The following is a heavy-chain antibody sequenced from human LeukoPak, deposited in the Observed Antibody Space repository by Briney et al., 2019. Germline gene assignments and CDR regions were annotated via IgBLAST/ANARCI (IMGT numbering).Heavy chain of an antibody. J-gene: IGHJ4*02. CDR3: TRDQTPYY. CDR2: IASETYGGTA. Sequence: GGSLRLSCGASGFDFDAHDMHWVRQAPGKGLEWVGFIASETYGGTAEYAASVKGRFTISRDDSKSIAYLQMNSLKTEDTAVYYCTRDQTPYYWGQGTLVTVSS. V-gene: IGHV3-49*04. CDR1: GFDFDAHD.